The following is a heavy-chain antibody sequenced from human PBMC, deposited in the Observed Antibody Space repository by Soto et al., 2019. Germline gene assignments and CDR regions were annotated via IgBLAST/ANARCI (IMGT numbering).Heavy chain of an antibody. CDR3: ARDIRNDGGGLDY. CDR1: GGSISSGGYY. CDR2: IYYSGST. D-gene: IGHD3-16*01. Sequence: QVQLQESGPGLVKPSQTLSLTCTVSGGSISSGGYYWSWIRQHPGKGLEWIGYIYYSGSTYYNPSLNGRLTRSVDTSKNQFSLQLSSVTAADTAVYYCARDIRNDGGGLDYWGQGTLVTVSS. J-gene: IGHJ4*02. V-gene: IGHV4-31*03.